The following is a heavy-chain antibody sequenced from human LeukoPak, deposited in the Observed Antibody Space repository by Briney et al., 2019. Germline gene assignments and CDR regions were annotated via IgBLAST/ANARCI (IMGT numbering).Heavy chain of an antibody. CDR3: ARSDLARRVDY. CDR1: GGSISSYY. V-gene: IGHV4-59*01. J-gene: IGHJ4*02. CDR2: IYYSGST. D-gene: IGHD2-21*01. Sequence: PSETLSLTCTVSGGSISSYYWSWIRQPPGKGLEWIGYIYYSGSTNYNPSLKSRVTISVDTSKNQFSLKLSSVTAADTAVYYCARSDLARRVDYWGQGTLVTVSS.